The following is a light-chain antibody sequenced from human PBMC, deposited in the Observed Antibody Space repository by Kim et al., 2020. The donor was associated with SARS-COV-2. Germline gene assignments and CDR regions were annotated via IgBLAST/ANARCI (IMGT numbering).Light chain of an antibody. CDR3: QVWDSSTHHYV. J-gene: IGLJ1*01. V-gene: IGLV3-1*01. CDR2: HDN. Sequence: SYELTQPPSVSVSPGQTASITCSGYKLGDKYVSWYQQKPGQSPVVVIYHDNQRPSGIPERFSGSNSGNTATLTISGTQAMDEADYYCQVWDSSTHHYVFGAGTKVTVL. CDR1: KLGDKY.